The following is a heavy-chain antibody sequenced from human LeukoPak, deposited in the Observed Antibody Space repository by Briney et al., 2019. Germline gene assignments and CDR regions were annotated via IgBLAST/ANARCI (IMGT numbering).Heavy chain of an antibody. CDR2: ISSDGSNK. Sequence: GGSERLFCTASGFTFSTYYMHWARQAPGKGLDWVAFISSDGSNKYYADSVKGRFTISRDNSNNTLYLQMISLQTEDTAVYYCTRGPWSGSHLLFDYWGNRVLVTVSS. V-gene: IGHV3-30-3*01. J-gene: IGHJ4*01. CDR1: GFTFSTYY. CDR3: TRGPWSGSHLLFDY. D-gene: IGHD3-10*01.